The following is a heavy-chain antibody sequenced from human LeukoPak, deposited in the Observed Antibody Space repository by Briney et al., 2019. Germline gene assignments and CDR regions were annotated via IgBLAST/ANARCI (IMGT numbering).Heavy chain of an antibody. J-gene: IGHJ4*02. V-gene: IGHV3-7*03. CDR1: GFTFSSYW. CDR2: IKQDGSEK. D-gene: IGHD6-19*01. CDR3: ARDYSSGWYDY. Sequence: RGSLRLSCAASGFTFSSYWMSWVRQAPGKGLEWVANIKQDGSEKYYVDSVKGRFTISRDNAKNSLYLQMNSLRAEDTAVYYCARDYSSGWYDYWGQGTLVTVSS.